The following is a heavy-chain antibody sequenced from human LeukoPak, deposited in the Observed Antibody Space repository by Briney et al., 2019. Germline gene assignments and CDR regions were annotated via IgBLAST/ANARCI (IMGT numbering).Heavy chain of an antibody. CDR1: GGSVSSGRYY. D-gene: IGHD6-6*01. CDR3: AREFGSAARGRIDY. J-gene: IGHJ4*02. CDR2: MYSSGST. Sequence: SETLSLTCTVSGGSVSSGRYYWSWIRQPPGKGLEWIGCMYSSGSTNYSPSLNSRVTISIDTSKNQFSLKLSSVTAADTAVYYCAREFGSAARGRIDYWGQGTLVTVSS. V-gene: IGHV4-61*01.